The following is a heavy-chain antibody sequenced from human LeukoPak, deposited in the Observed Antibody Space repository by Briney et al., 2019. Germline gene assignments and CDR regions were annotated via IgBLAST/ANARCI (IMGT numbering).Heavy chain of an antibody. Sequence: PGGSLRLSCAASGFTFDDYTMHWVRQAPGKGLEWVSLISWDGGSTYYADSVEGRFTISRDNSKNSLYLQMNSLRTEDTALYYCAKDKVGALDYWGQGTLVTVSS. CDR3: AKDKVGALDY. CDR2: ISWDGGST. V-gene: IGHV3-43*01. J-gene: IGHJ4*02. CDR1: GFTFDDYT. D-gene: IGHD1-26*01.